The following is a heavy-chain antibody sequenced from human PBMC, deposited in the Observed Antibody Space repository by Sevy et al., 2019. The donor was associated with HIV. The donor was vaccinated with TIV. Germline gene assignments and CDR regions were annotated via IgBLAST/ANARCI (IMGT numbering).Heavy chain of an antibody. CDR3: AAGTGTSDFDY. CDR2: IKSKTDAATR. D-gene: IGHD1-7*01. CDR1: GFTFSEAW. Sequence: GSLRLSCAASGFTFSEAWMSWVRQAPGKGLEWVGRIKSKTDAATRDFAAPVRGRFSISSDDSANTVYLVMNNLKPEDTGVYYCAAGTGTSDFDYWGQGTLVTVSS. J-gene: IGHJ4*02. V-gene: IGHV3-15*01.